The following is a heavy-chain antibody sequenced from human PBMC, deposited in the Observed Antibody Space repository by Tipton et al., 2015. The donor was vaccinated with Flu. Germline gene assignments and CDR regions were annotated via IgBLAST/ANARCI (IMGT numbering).Heavy chain of an antibody. J-gene: IGHJ6*02. Sequence: TLSLTCTVSGASFSSVIHQWSWIRLPAGKGLEWIGRVTSSGSTDYNPSLKSRVTISLDTSKSQFSLRLTSVTAADTAVYYCARLRGIQWLPPVYHYTALDVWGQGTTVTVSS. D-gene: IGHD6-19*01. V-gene: IGHV4-61*02. CDR1: GASFSSVIHQ. CDR3: ARLRGIQWLPPVYHYTALDV. CDR2: VTSSGST.